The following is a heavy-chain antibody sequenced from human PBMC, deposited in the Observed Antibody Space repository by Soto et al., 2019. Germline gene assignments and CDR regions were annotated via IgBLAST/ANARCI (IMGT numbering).Heavy chain of an antibody. CDR1: GYSFTDYH. D-gene: IGHD2-8*01. V-gene: IGHV1-2*04. J-gene: IGHJ6*02. CDR3: ARGDSTDCSNGVCSFFYNHDMDV. Sequence: ASVKVSCKASGYSFTDYHIHWERQAPGQRLEWLGRINPKSGGTSTAQKFQGWVTMTTDTSISTASMELTRLTSDDTAIYYCARGDSTDCSNGVCSFFYNHDMDVWGQGTTVTVSS. CDR2: INPKSGGT.